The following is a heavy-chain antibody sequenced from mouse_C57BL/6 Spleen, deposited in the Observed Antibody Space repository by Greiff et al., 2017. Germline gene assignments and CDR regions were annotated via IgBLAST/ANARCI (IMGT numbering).Heavy chain of an antibody. V-gene: IGHV5-4*03. CDR1: GFTFSSYA. CDR2: ISDGGSYT. D-gene: IGHD6-1*01. Sequence: EVKLMESGGGLVKPGGSLKLSCAASGFTFSSYAMSWVRQTPEKRLEWVATISDGGSYTYYPDKVKGRFTISRDNAKNNLYLQMSHLKSEDTAMYYCASGCPVYFDYWGQGTTLTVSS. CDR3: ASGCPVYFDY. J-gene: IGHJ2*01.